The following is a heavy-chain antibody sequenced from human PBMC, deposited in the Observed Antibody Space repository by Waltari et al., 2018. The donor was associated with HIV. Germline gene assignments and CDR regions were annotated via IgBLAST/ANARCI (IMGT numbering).Heavy chain of an antibody. CDR3: ARGNRWQVLSWFDY. D-gene: IGHD6-19*01. J-gene: IGHJ4*02. Sequence: EVHLVQSGAAVKKPGESLKVYCQASGFRFTNSWIGWGRQMPGKGLEWMGVIYSGDSDTSYSPSFQGQVTISTDKSINTAYLQWSSLKASDTAIYYCARGNRWQVLSWFDYWGQGTLVTVSS. CDR2: IYSGDSDT. V-gene: IGHV5-51*03. CDR1: GFRFTNSW.